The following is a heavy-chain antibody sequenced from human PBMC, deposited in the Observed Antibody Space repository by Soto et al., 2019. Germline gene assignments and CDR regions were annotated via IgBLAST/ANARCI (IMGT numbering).Heavy chain of an antibody. Sequence: SETLSLTCAVYGGSFSGYYWSWIRQPPGKGLEWIGEINHSGSTNYNPSLKSRVTISVDTSKNQFSLKLSSVTAADTAVYYCARNIAAAGNFDYWGQGTLVTVSS. CDR3: ARNIAAAGNFDY. J-gene: IGHJ4*02. V-gene: IGHV4-34*01. D-gene: IGHD6-13*01. CDR1: GGSFSGYY. CDR2: INHSGST.